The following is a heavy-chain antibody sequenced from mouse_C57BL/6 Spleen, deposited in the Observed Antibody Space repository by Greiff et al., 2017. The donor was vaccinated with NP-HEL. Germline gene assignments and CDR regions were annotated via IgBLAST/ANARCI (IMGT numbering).Heavy chain of an antibody. CDR2: IPPNSGST. CDR3: ARGDYDYDGGFDY. CDR1: GYTFTSYW. Sequence: QVQLQQPGAELVKPGASVKLSCKASGYTFTSYWMHWVKQRPGQGLEWIGMIPPNSGSTNYNEKFKSKATLTVDKSSSTAYMQRSSLTSEDSAVYYCARGDYDYDGGFDYWGKGTTLTVSS. J-gene: IGHJ2*01. V-gene: IGHV1-64*01. D-gene: IGHD2-4*01.